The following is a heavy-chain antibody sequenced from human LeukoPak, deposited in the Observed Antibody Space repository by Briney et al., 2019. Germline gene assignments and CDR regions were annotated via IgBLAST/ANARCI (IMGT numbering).Heavy chain of an antibody. D-gene: IGHD4-17*01. Sequence: SVKVSCKASGGTFSSYAISWVRQAPGQGLEWMGRIILIFGTANYAQKFQGRVTITTDESTSTAYMELSSLRSEDTAVYYCARDTVLYGDDAFDIWGQGTMVTVSS. CDR3: ARDTVLYGDDAFDI. CDR1: GGTFSSYA. CDR2: IILIFGTA. V-gene: IGHV1-69*05. J-gene: IGHJ3*02.